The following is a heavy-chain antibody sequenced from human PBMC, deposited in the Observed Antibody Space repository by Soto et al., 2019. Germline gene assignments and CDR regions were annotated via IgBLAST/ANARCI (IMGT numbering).Heavy chain of an antibody. CDR1: GDSVSSNSAA. J-gene: IGHJ6*03. D-gene: IGHD6-19*01. CDR2: TYYRSRWYN. V-gene: IGHV6-1*01. CDR3: AENTSLQWYYMDV. Sequence: PSQTLSLTCAISGDSVSSNSAARNWIRQSPSRGLEWLGRTYYRSRWYNDYAVSVKSRITVNPDTSKNQFSLHLNSVTPEDTAVYYCAENTSLQWYYMDVWEKGTTVTVSS.